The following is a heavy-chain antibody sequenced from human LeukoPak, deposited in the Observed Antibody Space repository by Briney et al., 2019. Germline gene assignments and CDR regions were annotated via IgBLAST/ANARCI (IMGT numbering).Heavy chain of an antibody. Sequence: SETLSLTCTVSGGSISSTSYYWGWIRQPPGKGLEWIGSIYYSGSTYYNPSLKSRVTISVDTSKNQFSLKLSSVTAADTDVYYCARQVVVAATRQGFDYWGQGTLVTVSS. CDR2: IYYSGST. V-gene: IGHV4-39*01. CDR3: ARQVVVAATRQGFDY. D-gene: IGHD2-15*01. CDR1: GGSISSTSYY. J-gene: IGHJ4*02.